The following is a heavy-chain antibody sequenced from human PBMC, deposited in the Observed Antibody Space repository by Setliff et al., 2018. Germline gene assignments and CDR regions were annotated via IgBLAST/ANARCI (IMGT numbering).Heavy chain of an antibody. J-gene: IGHJ6*02. CDR3: ARAQTSHYYYYYGMDV. V-gene: IGHV1-8*01. CDR2: MNPNSGNT. CDR1: GYTFTSYG. Sequence: ASVKVSCKASGYTFTSYGLSWVRQAPGQGLAWMGWMNPNSGNTGYAQKFQGRVTMTRNTSISTAYMELSSLRSEDTAVYYCARAQTSHYYYYYGMDVWGQGTTVTVSS.